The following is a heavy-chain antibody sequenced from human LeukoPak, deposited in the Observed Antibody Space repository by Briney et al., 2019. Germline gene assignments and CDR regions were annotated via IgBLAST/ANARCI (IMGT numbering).Heavy chain of an antibody. V-gene: IGHV4-34*01. CDR2: INHSGST. Sequence: PSETLSLTCAVYGGSFSGYYWSWIRQPPGKGLEWIGEINHSGSTNYNPSLKSRVTISVDTSKNQFSLKLSSVTAADTAVYYCASHLPTMNDAFDIWGQGTMVTVSS. CDR1: GGSFSGYY. CDR3: ASHLPTMNDAFDI. J-gene: IGHJ3*02. D-gene: IGHD3-22*01.